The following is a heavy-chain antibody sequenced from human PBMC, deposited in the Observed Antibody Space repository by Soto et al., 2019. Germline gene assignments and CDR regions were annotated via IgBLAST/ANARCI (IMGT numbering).Heavy chain of an antibody. CDR3: GGHGYSFPKDLKLFDP. CDR1: GGTFSSYA. D-gene: IGHD5-12*01. J-gene: IGHJ5*02. Sequence: QVQLVQSGAEVKKPGSSVKVSCKASGGTFSSYAISWVRQAPGQGLEWMGGIIPIFGTANYAQKFQGRFTITADESTSTAYMVLSSLRSEDTAVYYCGGHGYSFPKDLKLFDPWGQGTLVKVSS. CDR2: IIPIFGTA. V-gene: IGHV1-69*01.